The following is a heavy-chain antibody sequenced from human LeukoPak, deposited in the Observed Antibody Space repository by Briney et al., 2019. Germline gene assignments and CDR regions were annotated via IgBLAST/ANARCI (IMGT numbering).Heavy chain of an antibody. CDR3: TKAHCSSTSCSRADN. D-gene: IGHD2-2*01. V-gene: IGHV3-23*01. Sequence: GGSLRLSCAASGFTFTRNAMAWVRQAPGKGLEWVSAIDGSGGTTFYADSVRGRVTISRVQSTNTVYLQMNSLRADDTAVYYCTKAHCSSTSCSRADNWGQGTLVTVSS. CDR2: IDGSGGTT. J-gene: IGHJ4*02. CDR1: GFTFTRNA.